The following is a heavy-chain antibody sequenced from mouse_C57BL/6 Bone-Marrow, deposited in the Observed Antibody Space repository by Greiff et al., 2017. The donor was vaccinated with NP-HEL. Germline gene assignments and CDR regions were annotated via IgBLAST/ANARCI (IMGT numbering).Heavy chain of an antibody. V-gene: IGHV5-4*01. D-gene: IGHD1-1*01. CDR3: ARDTPSYYGSGGRYFDV. Sequence: EVKVVESGGGLVKPGGSLKLSCAASGFTFSSYAMSWVRQTPEKRLEWVATISDGGSYTYYPDNVKGRFTISRDNAKNNLYLQMSHLKSEDTAMYYCARDTPSYYGSGGRYFDVWGTGTTVTVSS. CDR2: ISDGGSYT. CDR1: GFTFSSYA. J-gene: IGHJ1*03.